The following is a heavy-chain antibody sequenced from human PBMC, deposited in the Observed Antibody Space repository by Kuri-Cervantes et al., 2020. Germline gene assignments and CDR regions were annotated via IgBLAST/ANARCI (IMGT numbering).Heavy chain of an antibody. Sequence: SETLSLTCVVYGGSFSGYYWNWIRQPPGKGLEWIGEINHSGSTNYNPSLKSRVTISVDTSKNQLSLKLSSVTAADTAVYYCAKTETTTVTPLSYYYYMDVWGKGTTVTVSS. J-gene: IGHJ6*03. CDR2: INHSGST. V-gene: IGHV4-34*01. CDR1: GGSFSGYY. CDR3: AKTETTTVTPLSYYYYMDV. D-gene: IGHD4-17*01.